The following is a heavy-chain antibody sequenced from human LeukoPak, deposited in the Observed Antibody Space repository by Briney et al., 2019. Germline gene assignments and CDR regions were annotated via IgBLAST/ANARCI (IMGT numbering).Heavy chain of an antibody. CDR1: GFTFSGYS. D-gene: IGHD2-15*01. V-gene: IGHV3-21*01. Sequence: GGSLRLSCAASGFTFSGYSMNWVRQAPGKGLEWVSSISSSSSYIYYADSVKGRFTISRDNAKNSLYLQMNSLRAEDTAVYYCARVGYCSGGSCLEDDAFDIWGQGTMVTVSS. CDR3: ARVGYCSGGSCLEDDAFDI. CDR2: ISSSSSYI. J-gene: IGHJ3*02.